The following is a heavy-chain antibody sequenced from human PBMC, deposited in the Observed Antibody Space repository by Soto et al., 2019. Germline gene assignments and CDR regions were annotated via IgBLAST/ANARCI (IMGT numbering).Heavy chain of an antibody. V-gene: IGHV4-61*01. D-gene: IGHD2-15*01. Sequence: NPSETLSLTCTVSGGSVSSGSYYWSWIRQPPGKGLEWIGYIYYSGSTNYNPSLKSRVTISVDTSKNQFSLKLSSVTAADTAVYYCARDLGYCSGGSCYNYYYGMDVWGQGTTVTVS. CDR2: IYYSGST. CDR1: GGSVSSGSYY. CDR3: ARDLGYCSGGSCYNYYYGMDV. J-gene: IGHJ6*01.